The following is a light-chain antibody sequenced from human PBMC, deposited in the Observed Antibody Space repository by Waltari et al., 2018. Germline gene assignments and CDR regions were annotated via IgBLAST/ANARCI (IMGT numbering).Light chain of an antibody. V-gene: IGKV4-1*01. Sequence: DIVMTQSPDSLAVSLGERATINCKSSQSVLYSSNNKNYLAWYQQKPGQPPKLLIYWASTRESGVPDRFSGSGSGTDFTLTISSLQAEEVAVYYCQEYYGTPPDTFGQGTKLEIK. CDR3: QEYYGTPPDT. CDR2: WAS. CDR1: QSVLYSSNNKNY. J-gene: IGKJ2*01.